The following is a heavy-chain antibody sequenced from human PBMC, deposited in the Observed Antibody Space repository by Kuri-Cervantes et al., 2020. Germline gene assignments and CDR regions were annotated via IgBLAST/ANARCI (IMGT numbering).Heavy chain of an antibody. D-gene: IGHD5-12*01. CDR2: TSSSGNIM. CDR3: ARGRPYSGYDLGYFDY. V-gene: IGHV3-11*01. CDR1: GFTFSDYY. J-gene: IGHJ4*02. Sequence: GESLKISCAASGFTFSDYYRSWIRQAPGKGLEWVSYTSSSGNIMYYADSVKGRFTISRDNAKNSLYLQLNSLRAEDTAVYYCARGRPYSGYDLGYFDYWGQGTLVTVSS.